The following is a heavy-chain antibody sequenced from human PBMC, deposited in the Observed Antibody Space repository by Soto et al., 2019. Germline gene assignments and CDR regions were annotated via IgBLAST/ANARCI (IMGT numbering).Heavy chain of an antibody. Sequence: LRLSCAASGFTFNDYSMNWVRQAPGKGLEWVSSIRSSSTYIYYADSVKGRFTISRDNAKNSLYLQMNSLRGEDTAVYYCARMSILGSRDYYHGMDIWGQGTTVTVS. CDR3: ARMSILGSRDYYHGMDI. CDR2: IRSSSTYI. V-gene: IGHV3-21*01. J-gene: IGHJ6*02. D-gene: IGHD6-6*01. CDR1: GFTFNDYS.